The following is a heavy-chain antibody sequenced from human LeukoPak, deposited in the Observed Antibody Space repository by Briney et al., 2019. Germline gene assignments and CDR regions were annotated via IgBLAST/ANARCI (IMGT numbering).Heavy chain of an antibody. CDR3: AKDSTRSYYFDY. D-gene: IGHD5-24*01. J-gene: IGHJ4*02. CDR2: ISSASGTI. Sequence: GSLRLSCAASGFTFSSYAMSWVRQAPGKGLECIAYISSASGTIYHADSVKGRFTISRDNSKSTLYLQLNNLRADDTAVYYCAKDSTRSYYFDYWGQGTLVTVSS. V-gene: IGHV3-23*01. CDR1: GFTFSSYA.